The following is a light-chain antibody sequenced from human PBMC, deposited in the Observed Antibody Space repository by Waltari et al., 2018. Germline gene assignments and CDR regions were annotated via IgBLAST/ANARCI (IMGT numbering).Light chain of an antibody. J-gene: IGKJ2*01. CDR3: QQYGSSPYT. V-gene: IGKV3-20*01. CDR2: DVS. CDR1: QSVGSSH. Sequence: EIVLTQPPGTLSLSPGEKVTLSCRASQSVGSSHLAVYQQKPGQAPRLLLYDVSTSATGIPDRFTGSASGTDFSLTISRLEPEDFAVYYCQQYGSSPYTFGQGTKLEIK.